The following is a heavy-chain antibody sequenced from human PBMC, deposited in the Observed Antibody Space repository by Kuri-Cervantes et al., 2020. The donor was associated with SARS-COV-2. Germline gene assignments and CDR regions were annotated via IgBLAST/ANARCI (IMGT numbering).Heavy chain of an antibody. CDR1: GFILSDHY. CDR2: ISSSSYI. J-gene: IGHJ4*02. V-gene: IGHV3-69-1*01. Sequence: GESLKISCAASGFILSDHYMDWVRQAPGKGLEWVSSISSSSYIYYADSVKGRFTISRDNAKNSLYLQMNSLRAEDTAVYYCARDPTAWGDYYDSSSDYWGQGTLVTVSS. CDR3: ARDPTAWGDYYDSSSDY. D-gene: IGHD3-22*01.